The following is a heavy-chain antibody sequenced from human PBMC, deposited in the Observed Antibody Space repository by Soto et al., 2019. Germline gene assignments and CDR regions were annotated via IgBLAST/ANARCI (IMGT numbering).Heavy chain of an antibody. Sequence: LSLTCAVSGYSISSGYYWGWIRQPPGKGLEWIGSIYHSGSTYYNPSLKSRVTISVDTSKNQFSLKLSSVTAADTAVYYCARDPAYCGGDCPNWFDPWGQGTLVTVSS. J-gene: IGHJ5*02. D-gene: IGHD2-21*02. V-gene: IGHV4-38-2*02. CDR1: GYSISSGYY. CDR2: IYHSGST. CDR3: ARDPAYCGGDCPNWFDP.